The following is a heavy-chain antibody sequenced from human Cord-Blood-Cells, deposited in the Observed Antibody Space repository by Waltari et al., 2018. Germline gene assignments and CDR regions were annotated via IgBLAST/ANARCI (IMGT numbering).Heavy chain of an antibody. J-gene: IGHJ4*02. V-gene: IGHV4-39*01. Sequence: QLQLQESGPGLVKPSETLSLTCTVSGGSISSSSYYWGWIRQPPGKGLEWSGSIYYSGSTYYNPSLKSRVPISVDTSKNQFSLKLSSVTAADTAVYYCARYGSGSYSSDYWGQGTLVTVSS. CDR1: GGSISSSSYY. D-gene: IGHD3-10*01. CDR2: IYYSGST. CDR3: ARYGSGSYSSDY.